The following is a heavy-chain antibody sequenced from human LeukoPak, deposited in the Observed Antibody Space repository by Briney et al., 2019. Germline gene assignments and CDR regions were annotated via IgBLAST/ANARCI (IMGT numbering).Heavy chain of an antibody. J-gene: IGHJ4*02. Sequence: GESLKISCKGSGFSFANYWIGWVRQMPGKGLEWMGIVYPGDSDTRYSPSFEGHVTISADRSITTAYLQWNSLKASDTAMYYCARRPYDSGSFADYWGQGTLVTVSS. CDR1: GFSFANYW. CDR2: VYPGDSDT. V-gene: IGHV5-51*01. CDR3: ARRPYDSGSFADY. D-gene: IGHD3-10*01.